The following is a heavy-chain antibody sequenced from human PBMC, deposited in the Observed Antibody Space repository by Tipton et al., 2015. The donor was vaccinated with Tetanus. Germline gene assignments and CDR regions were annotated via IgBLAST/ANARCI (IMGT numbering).Heavy chain of an antibody. CDR1: GFTFDDYA. J-gene: IGHJ6*02. CDR2: ISWNSGSI. V-gene: IGHV3-9*01. CDR3: AKIPGGIYDSSGYYPDYYGMDV. Sequence: SLRLSCAASGFTFDDYAMHWVRQAPGKGLEWVSGISWNSGSIGYADSVKGRFTISRDNAKNSLYLQMNSLRAEDTALYYCAKIPGGIYDSSGYYPDYYGMDVWGQGTTVTVSS. D-gene: IGHD3-22*01.